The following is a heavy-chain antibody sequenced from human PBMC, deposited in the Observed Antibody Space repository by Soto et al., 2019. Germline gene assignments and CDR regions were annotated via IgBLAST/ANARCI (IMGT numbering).Heavy chain of an antibody. CDR1: GGSISSSSYY. CDR2: IYYSGST. Sequence: SETLSLTCTVSGGSISSSSYYWGWIRQPPGKGLEWIGSIYYSGSTYYNPSLKSRVTISVDTSKNQSSLKLSSVTAADTAVYYCARHRRNSETSLWGMVVRGQGTTVT. CDR3: ARHRRNSETSLWGMVV. J-gene: IGHJ6*02. V-gene: IGHV4-39*01. D-gene: IGHD1-26*01.